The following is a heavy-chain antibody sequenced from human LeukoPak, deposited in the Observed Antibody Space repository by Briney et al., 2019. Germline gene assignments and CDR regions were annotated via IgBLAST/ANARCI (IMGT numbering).Heavy chain of an antibody. V-gene: IGHV1-2*06. CDR1: GYTFYTYY. CDR2: INPNSGGT. D-gene: IGHD6-6*01. J-gene: IGHJ4*02. Sequence: ASVKVSCKPSGYTFYTYYMHWVRQAPGQGLEWIGRINPNSGGTNYARKFQGRVTMTRDTSISTGYMEVSRLRSDDTAVYYCARGDSSSSPLSYWGQGTLVSVSS. CDR3: ARGDSSSSPLSY.